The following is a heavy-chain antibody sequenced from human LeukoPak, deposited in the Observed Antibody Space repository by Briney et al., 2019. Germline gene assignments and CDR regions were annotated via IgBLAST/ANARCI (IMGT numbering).Heavy chain of an antibody. J-gene: IGHJ4*02. CDR3: ASIAAAKSHSIFDY. D-gene: IGHD6-13*01. V-gene: IGHV3-30-3*01. Sequence: GGSLRLSCAASGFTLSSYAMHWVRQAPGKGLEWVAVISYDGSNKYYADSVKGRFTISRDNSKNTLYLQMNSLRAEDTAVYYCASIAAAKSHSIFDYWGQGTLVTVSS. CDR1: GFTLSSYA. CDR2: ISYDGSNK.